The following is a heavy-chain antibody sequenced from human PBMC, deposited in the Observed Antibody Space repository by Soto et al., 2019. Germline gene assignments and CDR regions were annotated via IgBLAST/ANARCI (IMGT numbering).Heavy chain of an antibody. CDR3: ARDLNWNYYYYYGMDV. D-gene: IGHD1-1*01. Sequence: GASVKVSCKASGYTFTSYDINWVRQATGQRLEWMGWMNPNSGNTRYSQKFQGRVTITRDTSTSTAYMELSSLRSEDTAVYYCARDLNWNYYYYYGMDVWGQGTTVTVSS. CDR2: MNPNSGNT. V-gene: IGHV1-8*01. J-gene: IGHJ6*02. CDR1: GYTFTSYD.